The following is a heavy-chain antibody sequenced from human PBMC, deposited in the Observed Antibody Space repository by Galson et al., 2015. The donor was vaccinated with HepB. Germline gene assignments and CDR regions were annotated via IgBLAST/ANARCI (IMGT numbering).Heavy chain of an antibody. CDR1: GFTFDDYA. CDR3: AKEDGGNSGDDDYFDY. V-gene: IGHV3-9*01. CDR2: ISWNSGSI. J-gene: IGHJ4*02. Sequence: LRLSCAASGFTFDDYAMHWVRQAPGKGLEWVSGISWNSGSIGYADSVKGRFTISRDNAKNSLYLQMNSLRAEDTALYYCAKEDGGNSGDDDYFDYWGQGTLVTVSS. D-gene: IGHD4-23*01.